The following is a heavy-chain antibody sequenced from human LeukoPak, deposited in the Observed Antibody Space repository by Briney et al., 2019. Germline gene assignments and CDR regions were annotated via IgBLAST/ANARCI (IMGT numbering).Heavy chain of an antibody. Sequence: PSETLSLTCTVSGGSISSSSYYWGWIRQPPGKGLEWIGSIYYSGSTYYNPSLKSRVTISVDTSKNQFSLKLSSVTAADTAVYYCARRPWCGGDCYHRNVRAFDIWGQGTMVTVSS. CDR2: IYYSGST. CDR3: ARRPWCGGDCYHRNVRAFDI. D-gene: IGHD2-21*02. V-gene: IGHV4-39*01. CDR1: GGSISSSSYY. J-gene: IGHJ3*02.